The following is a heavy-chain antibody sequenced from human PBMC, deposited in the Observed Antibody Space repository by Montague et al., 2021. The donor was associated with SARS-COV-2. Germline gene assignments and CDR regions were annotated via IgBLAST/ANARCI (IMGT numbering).Heavy chain of an antibody. V-gene: IGHV4-59*08. J-gene: IGHJ4*02. CDR2: LYYSCST. CDR3: ATLPSSITIFGVVQGYYFDD. D-gene: IGHD3-3*01. Sequence: SETLSLTCSVSGGSISDYYWSWIRQPPGKGPEWIGHLYYSCSTTYKPSLKIRVTISVDTSKNQFSLKLSSVTAADTAVYYCATLPSSITIFGVVQGYYFDDWGQGTLVTVSS. CDR1: GGSISDYY.